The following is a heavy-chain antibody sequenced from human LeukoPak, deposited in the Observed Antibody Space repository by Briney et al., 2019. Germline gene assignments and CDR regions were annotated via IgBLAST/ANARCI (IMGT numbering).Heavy chain of an antibody. D-gene: IGHD2-2*02. V-gene: IGHV3-30*04. CDR2: ISYDGSNK. CDR3: ARALIPSDDLDY. CDR1: GFTLSSYA. J-gene: IGHJ4*02. Sequence: GGSLRLSCAASGFTLSSYAMHWVRQAPGKGLEWVAVISYDGSNKYYADSVKGRFTISRDNSKNTLYLQMNSLRAEDTAVYYCARALIPSDDLDYWGQGTLVTVPS.